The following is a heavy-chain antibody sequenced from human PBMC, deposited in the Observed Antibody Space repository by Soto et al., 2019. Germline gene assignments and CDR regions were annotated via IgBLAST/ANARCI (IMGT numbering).Heavy chain of an antibody. Sequence: EVQLVESGGGLVDPGGSLRLSCTPSGLSFSTHSMNWVRQAPGKGLEWVSSISSSSYYIYYADSVKGRFTISRDNAKNTLFLQMNSLRADDTAVYYCARNRDPSSKTHGMDVWGQGTTVTVSS. V-gene: IGHV3-21*06. CDR2: ISSSSYYI. CDR3: ARNRDPSSKTHGMDV. J-gene: IGHJ6*02. CDR1: GLSFSTHS.